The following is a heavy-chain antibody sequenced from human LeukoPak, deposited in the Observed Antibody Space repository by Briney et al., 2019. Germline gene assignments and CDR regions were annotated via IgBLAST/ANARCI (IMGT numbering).Heavy chain of an antibody. V-gene: IGHV3-21*01. CDR3: ARDFEKVVPAAIAYYYYGMDV. Sequence: GGSLRLSCAASGFTFSSYSMNWVRQAPGKGLEWVSSISSSSYIYYADSVKGRFTISRDNAKNSLYLQMNSLRAEDTAVYYCARDFEKVVPAAIAYYYYGMDVWGKGTTVTVSS. J-gene: IGHJ6*04. CDR2: ISSSSYI. CDR1: GFTFSSYS. D-gene: IGHD2-2*02.